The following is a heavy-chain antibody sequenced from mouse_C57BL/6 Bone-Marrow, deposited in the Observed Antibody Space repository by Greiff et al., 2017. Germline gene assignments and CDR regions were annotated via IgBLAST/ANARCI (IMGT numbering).Heavy chain of an antibody. CDR3: ERSGRY. CDR2: IYPGSGST. Sequence: QVQLQQPGAELVKPGASVKMSCKASGYTFTSYWITWVKQSPGQGLEWIGDIYPGSGSTNYNEKFKSKATLTVDKSSSTAYMQLSSLTSEDSAVYYCERSGRYWGQGTTLTVSS. V-gene: IGHV1-55*01. CDR1: GYTFTSYW. J-gene: IGHJ2*01.